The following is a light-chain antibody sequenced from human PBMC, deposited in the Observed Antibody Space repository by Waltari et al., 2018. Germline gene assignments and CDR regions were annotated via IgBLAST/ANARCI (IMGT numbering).Light chain of an antibody. J-gene: IGLJ1*01. CDR3: SSYTSTTTPFV. V-gene: IGLV2-14*03. CDR1: SSDIGRYNY. Sequence: QSALTQPASVSGSPGQSITISCTGTSSDIGRYNYVSCYHKHPGKALKFIIYDVNNRPSGISERFSGSKSANTASLTISGLQVEDEADYFCSSYTSTTTPFVFGSGTEVTVL. CDR2: DVN.